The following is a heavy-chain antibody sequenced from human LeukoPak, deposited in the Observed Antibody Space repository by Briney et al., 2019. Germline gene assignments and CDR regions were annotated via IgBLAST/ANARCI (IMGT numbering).Heavy chain of an antibody. CDR1: GYTFTSYG. D-gene: IGHD3-10*01. V-gene: IGHV1-18*01. J-gene: IGHJ5*02. CDR2: ISAYNGNT. CDR3: ARVKGFGESFGFDP. Sequence: ASVKVPCKASGYTFTSYGISWVRQAPGQGLEWMGWISAYNGNTNYAQKLQGRVTMTTDTSTSTAYMELRSLRSDDTAVYYCARVKGFGESFGFDPWGQGTLVTVSS.